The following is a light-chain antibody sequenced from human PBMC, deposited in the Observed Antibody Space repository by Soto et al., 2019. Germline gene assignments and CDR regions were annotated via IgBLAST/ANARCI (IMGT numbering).Light chain of an antibody. CDR2: DAS. CDR1: QNIGNF. J-gene: IGKJ3*01. V-gene: IGKV3-11*01. Sequence: EIVLTQSPSNMSLSPGERATLSCRASQNIGNFLAWYQHKPGQAPRLLIYDASKRATGIPARFSGSGSGTDFTLTLCSLEPADFALYYCQQRTSWPPLFAFGPGTRVDIK. CDR3: QQRTSWPPLFA.